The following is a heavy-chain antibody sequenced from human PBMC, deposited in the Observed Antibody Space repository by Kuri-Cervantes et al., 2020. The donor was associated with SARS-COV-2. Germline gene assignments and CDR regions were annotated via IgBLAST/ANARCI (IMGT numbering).Heavy chain of an antibody. CDR3: ARGQTLITMIVVVPFDY. CDR1: GYTFTSYY. V-gene: IGHV1-46*01. J-gene: IGHJ4*02. Sequence: ASVTVSYQAPGYTFTSYYMHWVRQAPGQGLEWMGIINPSGGSTSYAQKFKGRVTMTRDTSTSTVYMELSSLRSEDTAVYYCARGQTLITMIVVVPFDYWGQGTLVTVSS. CDR2: INPSGGST. D-gene: IGHD3-22*01.